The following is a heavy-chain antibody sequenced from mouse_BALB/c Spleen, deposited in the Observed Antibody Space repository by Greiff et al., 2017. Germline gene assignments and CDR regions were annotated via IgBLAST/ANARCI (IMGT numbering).Heavy chain of an antibody. CDR1: GFTFSSYS. D-gene: IGHD1-1*01. CDR3: ARGEGLLRGYAMDD. Sequence: EVQLVESGGGLVKPGGSLKLSCAASGFTFSSYSMSWVRQTPEKRLEWVASISSGGSTYYPDSVKGRFTISRDNARNILYLQMSSLRSEDTAMYYCARGEGLLRGYAMDDWGQGTSVTVSS. V-gene: IGHV5-6-5*01. J-gene: IGHJ4*01. CDR2: ISSGGST.